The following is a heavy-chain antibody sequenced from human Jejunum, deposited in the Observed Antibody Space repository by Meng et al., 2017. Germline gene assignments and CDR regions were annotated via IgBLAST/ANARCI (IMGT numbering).Heavy chain of an antibody. V-gene: IGHV4-34*02. J-gene: IGHJ3*02. Sequence: QGKLQPWGQGVLKPSETLPLTCAVYGGSLSGYYGSWIRQAPGKGLEWIGEINYTGSATYNSSLKRRVTISVDTSKNHFSLRLSSVTAADTAVYYCARGRGGYDPHAFDIWGQGTMVTVSS. CDR2: INYTGSA. D-gene: IGHD5-12*01. CDR1: GGSLSGYY. CDR3: ARGRGGYDPHAFDI.